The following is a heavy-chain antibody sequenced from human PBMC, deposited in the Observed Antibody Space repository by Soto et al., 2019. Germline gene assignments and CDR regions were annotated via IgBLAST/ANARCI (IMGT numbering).Heavy chain of an antibody. CDR1: GFTFSSYG. CDR3: ARAKDVTMVRGSNYYGMDV. D-gene: IGHD3-10*01. V-gene: IGHV3-33*01. Sequence: QVQLVESGGGVVQPGRSLRLSCAESGFTFSSYGMHWVRQAPGKGLEWVAVIWYDGSNKYYADSVKGRFTISRDNSKNTLYLQMNSLRAEDTAVYYCARAKDVTMVRGSNYYGMDVWGQGTTVTVSS. J-gene: IGHJ6*02. CDR2: IWYDGSNK.